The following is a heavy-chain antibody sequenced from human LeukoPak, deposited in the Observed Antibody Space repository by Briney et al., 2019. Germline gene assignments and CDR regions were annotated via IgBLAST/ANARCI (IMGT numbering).Heavy chain of an antibody. CDR1: GFTFSSYA. D-gene: IGHD4-17*01. CDR2: ISGSGGST. CDR3: AKGITVTTGGSY. Sequence: GGSLRLSCAASGFTFSSYAMSWVRQAPGKGLEWVSAISGSGGSTYYADSVKGRFTISRDNSKNTLYLQMNSLRAEDTAVYYRAKGITVTTGGSYWGQGTLVTVSS. V-gene: IGHV3-23*01. J-gene: IGHJ4*02.